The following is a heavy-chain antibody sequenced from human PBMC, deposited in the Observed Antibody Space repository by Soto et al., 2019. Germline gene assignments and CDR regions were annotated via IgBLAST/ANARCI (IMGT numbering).Heavy chain of an antibody. J-gene: IGHJ5*02. V-gene: IGHV4-31*03. D-gene: IGHD6-13*01. CDR2: IFHSGST. CDR3: ARGGIAGHWFDP. Sequence: QVQLQESGPGLLKPSQTLSLTCNVSNGYINSGGFYWSWIRQHPGKGLEWIGYIFHSGSTLYNPSPTSRVPLSADTPKNQLPLNLRSVTVAATAVYYCARGGIAGHWFDPWGQGILVTVSS. CDR1: NGYINSGGFY.